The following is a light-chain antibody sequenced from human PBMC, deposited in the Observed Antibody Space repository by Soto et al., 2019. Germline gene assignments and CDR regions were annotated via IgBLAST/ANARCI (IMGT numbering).Light chain of an antibody. CDR3: CSYAGNYFV. V-gene: IGLV2-11*01. CDR1: SSDVGGYNY. CDR2: DVS. Sequence: QSVLTQPRSVSGSPGQSVTISCTGTSSDVGGYNYVSWYQQHPGRAPKFMIYDVSKGPSGVPDRFSGSKSGNTASLTISGLQAEDEADYYCCSYAGNYFVFGTGTKVTVL. J-gene: IGLJ1*01.